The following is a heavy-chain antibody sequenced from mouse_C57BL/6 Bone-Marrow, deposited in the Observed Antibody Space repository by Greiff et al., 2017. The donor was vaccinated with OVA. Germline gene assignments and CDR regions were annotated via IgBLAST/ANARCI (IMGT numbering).Heavy chain of an antibody. D-gene: IGHD2-5*01. CDR3: ARCTTIVKDWYFDV. J-gene: IGHJ1*03. CDR1: GYTFTDYY. V-gene: IGHV1-75*01. Sequence: VKLMESGPELVKPGASVKISCKASGYTFTDYYINWVKQRPGQGLEWIGWIFPGSGSTYYNEKFKGKATLTVDKSSSTAYMLLSSLTSEDSAVYFCARCTTIVKDWYFDVWGTGTTVTVSS. CDR2: IFPGSGST.